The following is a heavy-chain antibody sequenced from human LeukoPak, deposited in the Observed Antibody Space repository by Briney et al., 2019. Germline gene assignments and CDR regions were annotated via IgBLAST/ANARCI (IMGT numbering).Heavy chain of an antibody. CDR2: ISYDGSNK. V-gene: IGHV3-30-3*01. CDR3: AKDSSSWSYYYFDY. J-gene: IGHJ4*02. Sequence: GGSLRLSCAASGFTFSSYAMHWVRQAPGKGLEWVAVISYDGSNKYYADSVKGRFTISRDNSKNTLYLQMNSLRAEDTAVYYCAKDSSSWSYYYFDYWGQGTLVTVSS. D-gene: IGHD6-13*01. CDR1: GFTFSSYA.